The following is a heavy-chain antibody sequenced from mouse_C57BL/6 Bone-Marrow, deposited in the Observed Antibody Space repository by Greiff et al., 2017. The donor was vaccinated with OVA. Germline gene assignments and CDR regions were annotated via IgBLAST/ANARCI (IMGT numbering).Heavy chain of an antibody. J-gene: IGHJ1*03. CDR1: GYTFTDYE. CDR2: IDPETGGT. Sequence: VQLQQSGAELVRPGASVTLSCKASGYTFTDYEMHWVKQTPVHGLEWIGAIDPETGGTAYNQKFKGKAILTAYKSSSTAYMELRSLTSEDSAVYYCTRTDGSSYWYFDVWGTGTTVTVSS. V-gene: IGHV1-15*01. D-gene: IGHD1-1*01. CDR3: TRTDGSSYWYFDV.